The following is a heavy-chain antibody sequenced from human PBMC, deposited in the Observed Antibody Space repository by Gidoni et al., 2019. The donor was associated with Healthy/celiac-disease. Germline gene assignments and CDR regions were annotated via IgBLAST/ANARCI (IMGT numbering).Heavy chain of an antibody. Sequence: QVQPVVSGGGVVQPGGSLRLSCAASGFTFSSYGMHWVRQAPGKGLEWGAFIRYDGSNKDYADSVKGRFTISRDNSKDTLDLQMNSLRAEDTAVYYCAKITSGGRPRDAFDIWGQGTMVTVSS. CDR1: GFTFSSYG. V-gene: IGHV3-30*02. CDR2: IRYDGSNK. D-gene: IGHD1-26*01. J-gene: IGHJ3*02. CDR3: AKITSGGRPRDAFDI.